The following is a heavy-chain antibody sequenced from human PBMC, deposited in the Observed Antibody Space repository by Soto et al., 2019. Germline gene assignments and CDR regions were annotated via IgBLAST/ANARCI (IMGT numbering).Heavy chain of an antibody. Sequence: ASVKVSCKATGYTFTNYGISWVRQAPRQGLEYLGWMNPNSGNTGYVQKFQGRVTMTRDTSISTAYMELSSLRSEDSAVYFCARGIKYGAYSRWFDPWGQGTLVTVSS. CDR2: MNPNSGNT. V-gene: IGHV1-8*02. D-gene: IGHD4-17*01. CDR3: ARGIKYGAYSRWFDP. CDR1: GYTFTNYG. J-gene: IGHJ5*02.